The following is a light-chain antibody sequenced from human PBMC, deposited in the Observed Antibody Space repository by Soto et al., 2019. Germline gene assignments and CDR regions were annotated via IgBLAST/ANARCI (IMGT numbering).Light chain of an antibody. V-gene: IGLV2-8*01. Sequence: QSVLTQPPSASGSPGQSVTISCTGTSSDVGGYNYVSWYQQHPGKAPKLMIYEVSKRPSGVPDRFSGSKSGNTASLTVSGLQAEDEADYYCSSYVGSNNLVFGTGTKVTV. CDR2: EVS. CDR1: SSDVGGYNY. CDR3: SSYVGSNNLV. J-gene: IGLJ1*01.